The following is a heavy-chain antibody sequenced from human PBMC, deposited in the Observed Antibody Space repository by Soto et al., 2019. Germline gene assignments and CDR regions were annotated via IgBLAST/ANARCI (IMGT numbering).Heavy chain of an antibody. CDR1: GGTFSGHA. D-gene: IGHD7-27*01. CDR2: LIPLFGTT. J-gene: IGHJ4*02. Sequence: QVQLVQSGAEVKKPGSSVKVSCEASGGTFSGHAISWVRQAPGQGPEWMGGLIPLFGTTQHAQNFQDRLTISSDKATSTAYMELTSLRFEDTAIYYCARGPNWGYRFDSWGQGTLVTVSS. CDR3: ARGPNWGYRFDS. V-gene: IGHV1-69*06.